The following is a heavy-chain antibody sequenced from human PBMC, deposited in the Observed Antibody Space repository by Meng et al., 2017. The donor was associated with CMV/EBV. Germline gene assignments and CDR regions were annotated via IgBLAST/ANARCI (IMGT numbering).Heavy chain of an antibody. CDR2: INHSGST. CDR1: GGSFSGYY. Sequence: QVQLHQWGARLLKPSETLSLTCAVYGGSFSGYYWSWIRQPPGKGLEWIGEINHSGSTNYNPSLKSRVTISVDTSKNQFSLKLSSVTAADTAVYYCARGVGGWFDPWGQGTLVTVSS. V-gene: IGHV4-34*01. D-gene: IGHD1-26*01. J-gene: IGHJ5*02. CDR3: ARGVGGWFDP.